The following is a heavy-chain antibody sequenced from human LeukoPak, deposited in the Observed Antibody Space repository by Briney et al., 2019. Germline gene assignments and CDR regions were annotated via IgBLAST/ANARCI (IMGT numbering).Heavy chain of an antibody. CDR3: ASASSHRIAAGGDY. D-gene: IGHD6-13*01. CDR2: INSDGSSR. V-gene: IGHV3-74*01. CDR1: GFTFSSYE. Sequence: GGSLRLSCAASGFTFSSYEMNWVRQAPGQGLVWVSRINSDGSSRNYADSVKGRFTISRDNARNTLYLQMNSLRAEDTAVYYCASASSHRIAAGGDYWGQGTLVTVSS. J-gene: IGHJ4*02.